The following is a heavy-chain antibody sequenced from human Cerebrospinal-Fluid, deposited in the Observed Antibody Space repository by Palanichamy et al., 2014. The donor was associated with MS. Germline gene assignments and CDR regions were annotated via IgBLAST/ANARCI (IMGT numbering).Heavy chain of an antibody. J-gene: IGHJ3*02. Sequence: QLVQSGAEVKKPGASVKVSCKASGYIFSDYAIHWVRQAPGQNFEWMGWINTGNGKTQYSQKFQGRVTIIRDTSANTAYLDVGSLRSEDTAVYYCARDRSHLQIPDAFDIWGQGTMVTVSA. CDR3: ARDRSHLQIPDAFDI. V-gene: IGHV1-3*04. CDR1: GYIFSDYA. CDR2: INTGNGKT.